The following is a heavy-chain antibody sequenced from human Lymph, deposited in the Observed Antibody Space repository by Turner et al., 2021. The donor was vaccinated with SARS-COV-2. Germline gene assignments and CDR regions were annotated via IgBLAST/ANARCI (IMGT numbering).Heavy chain of an antibody. CDR2: ISGSGGDT. CDR3: AKGVRGAMIVVVIPYFDY. D-gene: IGHD3-22*01. CDR1: GFTFSSYA. V-gene: IGHV3-23*01. J-gene: IGHJ4*02. Sequence: EVQLLESGGGLVQPGGSLRLSCAASGFTFSSYAMSWVRQAPGKWLEWVSAISGSGGDTYYADSVKGRFTISRDNSKNTLYLQMTSLRAEDTAVYYCAKGVRGAMIVVVIPYFDYWGQGTLVTVSS.